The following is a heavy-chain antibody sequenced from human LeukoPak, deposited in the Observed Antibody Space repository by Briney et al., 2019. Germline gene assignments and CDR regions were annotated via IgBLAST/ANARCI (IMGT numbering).Heavy chain of an antibody. CDR2: IDKNGREK. D-gene: IGHD3-10*01. J-gene: IGHJ4*02. CDR1: GFPFSKYW. CDR3: ATYTQNFGAPGTDY. V-gene: IGHV3-7*01. Sequence: SGGPLRHSCTVSGFPFSKYWMRWVRQAPGKELEWVASIDKNGREKRYVDSVEGRFTISRDNAKNSVYLQMTSLGAEDTAVYYCATYTQNFGAPGTDYWGQGTLVTVSS.